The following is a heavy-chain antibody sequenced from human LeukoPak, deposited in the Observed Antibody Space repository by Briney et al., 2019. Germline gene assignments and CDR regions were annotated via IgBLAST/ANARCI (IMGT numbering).Heavy chain of an antibody. CDR1: GFEFGNYY. Sequence: GGSLRLSCEASGFEFGNYYVNWIRQAPGKGLEWLSYISGRGHKILYSDSVEGRFTISRDNAQNLLYLHMTNLRVDDSGIYYCARDLNVGMDVWGRGTTVTVAS. CDR3: ARDLNVGMDV. J-gene: IGHJ6*02. V-gene: IGHV3-11*01. CDR2: ISGRGHKI.